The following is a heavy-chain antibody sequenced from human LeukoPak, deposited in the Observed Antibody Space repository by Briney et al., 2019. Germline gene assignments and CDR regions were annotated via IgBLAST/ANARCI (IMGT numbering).Heavy chain of an antibody. CDR3: ARGLTMVRGVPPGY. V-gene: IGHV1-8*01. J-gene: IGHJ4*02. CDR1: GYTFTSYD. D-gene: IGHD3-10*01. CDR2: MNPNSGNT. Sequence: ASVKVSCKASGYTFTSYDINWVRQATGQGLEWMGWMNPNSGNTGYAQKFQGRVTMTRNTSISTAYMELSSLRSEDTAVYYCARGLTMVRGVPPGYWGQGTLVTVSS.